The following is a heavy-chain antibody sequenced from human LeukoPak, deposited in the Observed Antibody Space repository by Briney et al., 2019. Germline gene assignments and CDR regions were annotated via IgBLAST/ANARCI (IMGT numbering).Heavy chain of an antibody. CDR1: GFTFSSYG. J-gene: IGHJ6*02. V-gene: IGHV3-30*02. Sequence: GGSLRLSCAASGFTFSSYGMHWVRQAPGKGLEWVTFIRHGGDNKYYADSVKGRFTISRDNSKNTLYLQMNSLRAEDTAVYYCAKLASYGMDVWGQGTTVTVSS. CDR3: AKLASYGMDV. CDR2: IRHGGDNK.